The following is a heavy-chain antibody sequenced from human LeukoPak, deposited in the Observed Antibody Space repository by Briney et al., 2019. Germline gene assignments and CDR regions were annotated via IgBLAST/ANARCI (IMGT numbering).Heavy chain of an antibody. Sequence: GGSLRLSCAASGFTFSSYGMHWGRQAPGKGLEWVAVISYDGSNKYYADSVKGRFTISRDNSKNTLYLQMNSLRAEDTAVYYCARDLEDSSPFGAFDMWGQGTMVTVSS. CDR1: GFTFSSYG. D-gene: IGHD3-22*01. CDR2: ISYDGSNK. V-gene: IGHV3-30*03. CDR3: ARDLEDSSPFGAFDM. J-gene: IGHJ3*02.